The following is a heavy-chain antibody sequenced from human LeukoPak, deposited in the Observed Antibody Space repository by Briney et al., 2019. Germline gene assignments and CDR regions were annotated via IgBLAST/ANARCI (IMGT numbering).Heavy chain of an antibody. CDR1: GFTFSSYT. D-gene: IGHD6-19*01. V-gene: IGHV3-21*04. CDR2: ISRSSSYI. Sequence: PGGSLRLSCAASGFTFSSYTMNWVRQAPGMGLEWVSSISRSSSYIYYAESMKGRFTISRDNAKNSLYLQMNSLRSEDTAVYYCARGTPSGWLGAVYWGQGTLVTVSS. J-gene: IGHJ4*02. CDR3: ARGTPSGWLGAVY.